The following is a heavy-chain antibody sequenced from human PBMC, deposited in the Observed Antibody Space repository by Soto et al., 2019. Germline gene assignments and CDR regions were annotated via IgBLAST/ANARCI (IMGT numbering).Heavy chain of an antibody. J-gene: IGHJ6*02. V-gene: IGHV1-69*13. Sequence: SVKVSCKASGGTLSSYAISWGPQAPGQGVEWMGGVIPIFGTANYAQKVQGRVTITADESTSTAYMELSSLRSEDTAVYYCARVRYYDILTGYYQTSCYYGMDVWGQGTTVTVSS. CDR2: VIPIFGTA. D-gene: IGHD3-9*01. CDR3: ARVRYYDILTGYYQTSCYYGMDV. CDR1: GGTLSSYA.